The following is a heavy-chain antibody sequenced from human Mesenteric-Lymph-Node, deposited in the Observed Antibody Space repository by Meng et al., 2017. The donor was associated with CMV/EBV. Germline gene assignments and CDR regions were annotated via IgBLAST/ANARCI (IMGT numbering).Heavy chain of an antibody. CDR2: ISYIGNT. V-gene: IGHV4-39*07. CDR1: GGSITSSSYF. D-gene: IGHD1-26*01. J-gene: IGHJ3*01. Sequence: SETLSLTCTVSGGSITSSSYFWGWIRQPPGKGLEWLGSISYIGNTFDSPSLKSRVAISLDTSRNQISLTLTSVTAADTAVYYCARDGVVGTTSQDALDVWSQGTMVTVSS. CDR3: ARDGVVGTTSQDALDV.